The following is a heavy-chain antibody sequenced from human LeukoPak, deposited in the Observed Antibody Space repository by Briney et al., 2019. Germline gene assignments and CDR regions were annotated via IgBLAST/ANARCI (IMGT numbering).Heavy chain of an antibody. CDR1: GFTFSSYW. V-gene: IGHV3-7*01. J-gene: IGHJ5*02. D-gene: IGHD4-17*01. CDR2: IKQDGSEK. CDR3: ARDRPGDDYGDYGAFHPRLLGNWFGP. Sequence: GGSLRLSCAASGFTFSSYWMSWVRQAPGKGLEWVANIKQDGSEKYYVDSVKGRFTISRDNAKNSLYLQMNSLRAEDTAVYYCARDRPGDDYGDYGAFHPRLLGNWFGPWGQGTLVTVSS.